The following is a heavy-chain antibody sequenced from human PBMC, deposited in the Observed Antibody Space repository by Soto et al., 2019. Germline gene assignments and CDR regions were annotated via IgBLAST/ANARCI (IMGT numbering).Heavy chain of an antibody. V-gene: IGHV1-18*04. CDR3: ARDQEYSTSGLYWFDL. CDR2: ISAYNGDT. J-gene: IGHJ5*02. Sequence: ASVMLSCKASGYTFTSYGLTWGRQAPGQDLEWMGWISAYNGDTKYAQRLQGRVTMTTDTSTSTVYMELKSLKSDDTAVYYCARDQEYSTSGLYWFDLWGQGTLVTVSS. CDR1: GYTFTSYG. D-gene: IGHD6-6*01.